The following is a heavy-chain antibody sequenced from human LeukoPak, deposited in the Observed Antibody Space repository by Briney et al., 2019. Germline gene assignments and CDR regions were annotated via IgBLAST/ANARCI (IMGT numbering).Heavy chain of an antibody. V-gene: IGHV4-39*07. Sequence: SETLSLTCTVSGGSISSSSYYWGWIRQPPGKGLEWIGSIYYSGSTYYNPSLKSRVTISVDTSKNQFSLKLSSVTAADTAVYYCARNMNFAITMIVVTTGWFDPWGQGTLVTVSS. CDR3: ARNMNFAITMIVVTTGWFDP. D-gene: IGHD3-22*01. CDR2: IYYSGST. J-gene: IGHJ5*02. CDR1: GGSISSSSYY.